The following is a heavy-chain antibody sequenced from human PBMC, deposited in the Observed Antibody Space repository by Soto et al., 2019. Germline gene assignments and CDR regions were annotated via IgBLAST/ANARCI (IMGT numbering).Heavy chain of an antibody. J-gene: IGHJ5*02. CDR1: GGSISSSSYY. V-gene: IGHV4-39*01. CDR3: ATPRAGPNWLDP. D-gene: IGHD3-10*01. Sequence: SETLSLTCTVSGGSISSSSYYWGWIRQPPGKGLEWIGSIYYSGSTYDNPSLKSRVTISVDTSKSQFSLKLTSVTAADTAVYYCATPRAGPNWLDPWGQGTLVTVSS. CDR2: IYYSGST.